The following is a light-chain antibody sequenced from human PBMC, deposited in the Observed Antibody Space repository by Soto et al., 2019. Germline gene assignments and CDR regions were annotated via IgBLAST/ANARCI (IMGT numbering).Light chain of an antibody. J-gene: IGKJ4*01. Sequence: EIVLTQSPATLSSSPGERATLSCRASQSIDTYLAWYQQKPGQAPRLLIYDASDRATGIPARFSGSGSGTAFTLTISGIEPEDFALYYCQQRYNWPLTFGGGTKVDIE. CDR3: QQRYNWPLT. V-gene: IGKV3-11*01. CDR2: DAS. CDR1: QSIDTY.